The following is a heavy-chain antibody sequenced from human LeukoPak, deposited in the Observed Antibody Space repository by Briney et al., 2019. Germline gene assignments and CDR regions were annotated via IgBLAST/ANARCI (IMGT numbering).Heavy chain of an antibody. Sequence: GGSLCLSCAASGFPFSDYAMHWVRQAPGKGLEWVAVISYDGRGNDYADSVKGRFTISRDNSQNTLYLEMHSLRTEDTALYFCVRETGNTNYLEYLRQGAVTTVSS. CDR2: ISYDGRGN. CDR1: GFPFSDYA. V-gene: IGHV3-30*03. D-gene: IGHD1-1*01. J-gene: IGHJ4*02. CDR3: VRETGNTNYLEY.